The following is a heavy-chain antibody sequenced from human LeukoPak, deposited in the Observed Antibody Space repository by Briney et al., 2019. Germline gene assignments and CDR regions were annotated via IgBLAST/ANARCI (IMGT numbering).Heavy chain of an antibody. Sequence: ASVKVSCKASAYTFTGYFIHWVRQAPGQGLEWMGRINPNSSGTNYAQKFQGRVTVTRDTSISTAYMELNRLTSDDTAVYYCARSPLYSYGIFDYRGQGTLATVSA. CDR2: INPNSSGT. D-gene: IGHD5-18*01. CDR1: AYTFTGYF. CDR3: ARSPLYSYGIFDY. V-gene: IGHV1-2*06. J-gene: IGHJ4*02.